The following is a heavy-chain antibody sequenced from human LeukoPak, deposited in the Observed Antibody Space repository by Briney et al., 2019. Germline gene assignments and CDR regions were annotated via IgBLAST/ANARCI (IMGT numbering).Heavy chain of an antibody. Sequence: GGSLRLSCAASGFTFSSYAMSWVRQAPGKGLEWVSAISGSGGSTYYADSVKGRVTISRDNSNNTLYLQINNLRVEDTAIYYCAKGGVQTYYYGMDVWGQGTTVTVSS. CDR3: AKGGVQTYYYGMDV. CDR1: GFTFSSYA. J-gene: IGHJ6*02. D-gene: IGHD2-8*01. CDR2: ISGSGGST. V-gene: IGHV3-23*01.